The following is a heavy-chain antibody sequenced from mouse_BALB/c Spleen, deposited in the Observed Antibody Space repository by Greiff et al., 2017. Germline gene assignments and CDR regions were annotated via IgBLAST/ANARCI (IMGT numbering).Heavy chain of an antibody. CDR3: ARWSFSLLRLPFAY. D-gene: IGHD1-2*01. CDR2: ILPGSGST. V-gene: IGHV1-9*01. CDR1: GYTFSSYW. Sequence: QVQLKQSGAELMKPGASVKISCKATGYTFSSYWIEWVKQRPGHGLEWIGEILPGSGSTNYNEKFKGKATFTADTSSNTAYMQLSSLTSEDSAVYYCARWSFSLLRLPFAYWGQGTLVTVSA. J-gene: IGHJ3*01.